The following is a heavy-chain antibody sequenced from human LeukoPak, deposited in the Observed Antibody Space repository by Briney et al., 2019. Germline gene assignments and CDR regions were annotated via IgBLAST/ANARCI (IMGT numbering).Heavy chain of an antibody. CDR3: AKGPRGFPPDY. CDR2: ISWNSGSI. J-gene: IGHJ4*02. D-gene: IGHD5-12*01. CDR1: GFTFDDYA. V-gene: IGHV3-9*01. Sequence: PGGSLRLSCAASGFTFDDYAMYWVRQAPGKGLEWVSGISWNSGSIGYADSVKGRFTISRDNAKNSLYLQMNSLRAEDTALYYCAKGPRGFPPDYLGQGTLVTVSS.